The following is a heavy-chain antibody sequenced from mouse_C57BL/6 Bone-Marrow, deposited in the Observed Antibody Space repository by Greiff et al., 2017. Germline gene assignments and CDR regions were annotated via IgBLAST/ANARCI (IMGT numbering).Heavy chain of an antibody. J-gene: IGHJ2*01. CDR2: IHPNGGGT. CDR1: GYTFTSYW. D-gene: IGHD2-3*01. CDR3: AKVGYYGY. V-gene: IGHV1-64*01. Sequence: QVHVKQSGAELVKPGASVTLSCKASGYTFTSYWMHWVKQTPGQGLEWIGRIHPNGGGTTYNEKFKSKAILTVAKSSSTAYMQLSSLTSEDSAVYYCAKVGYYGYWGQGTTLTVSS.